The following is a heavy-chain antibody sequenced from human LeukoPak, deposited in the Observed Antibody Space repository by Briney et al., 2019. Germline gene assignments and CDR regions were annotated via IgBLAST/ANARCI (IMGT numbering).Heavy chain of an antibody. J-gene: IGHJ4*02. CDR1: GFTLSSYW. V-gene: IGHV3-48*03. D-gene: IGHD4-23*01. CDR2: ISTSGGTI. Sequence: PGGSLRLSCAASGFTLSSYWMNWVRQAPGKGLEWVSYISTSGGTIYYADSVKGRFTISRDNAKNSLYLQMNSLRAEDTAVYYCARDSYYGGTQDYWGQGTLVTVSS. CDR3: ARDSYYGGTQDY.